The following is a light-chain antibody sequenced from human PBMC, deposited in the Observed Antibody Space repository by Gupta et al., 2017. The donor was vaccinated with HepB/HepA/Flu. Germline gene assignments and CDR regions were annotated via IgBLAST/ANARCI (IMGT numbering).Light chain of an antibody. CDR1: TGPVTSGHW. V-gene: IGLV7-46*01. J-gene: IGLJ2*01. CDR3: CLSYSSSFVV. Sequence: QSAVTQVPSLTVSPGGTDTLPCASSTGPVTSGHWPYWSQQKPGQAPRTLINDTNNKHAWTPARFSGSLLGGKAALTLAGEQPEDEAEYYCCLSYSSSFVVFGGGTMLTVL. CDR2: DTN.